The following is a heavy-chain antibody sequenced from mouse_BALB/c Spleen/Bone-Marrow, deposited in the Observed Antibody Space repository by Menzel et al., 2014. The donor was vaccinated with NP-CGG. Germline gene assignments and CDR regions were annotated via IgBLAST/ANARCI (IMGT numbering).Heavy chain of an antibody. CDR1: GFNINDTY. Sequence: VQLQQSGAELVKPGASVKLSCTASGFNINDTYMHWVKQRPEQGLEWIGRIDPANGNTKYDPKFQGKATITADTSSNTAYLQLSSLTSEDTAVYYCASYRYGWYFDVWGAGTTVTGSS. CDR2: IDPANGNT. V-gene: IGHV14-3*02. J-gene: IGHJ1*01. CDR3: ASYRYGWYFDV. D-gene: IGHD2-14*01.